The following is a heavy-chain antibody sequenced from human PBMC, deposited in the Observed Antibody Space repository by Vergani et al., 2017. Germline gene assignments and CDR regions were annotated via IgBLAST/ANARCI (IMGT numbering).Heavy chain of an antibody. CDR2: ISWNSGSI. J-gene: IGHJ4*02. Sequence: EVQLVESGGGLVQPGRSLRLSCAASGFTFDDYVMHWVRQARGKGLEGVSGISWNSGSIGYADSLKGRFTISRDNAKNSLYLQMNRLRADVTALYYCAEGGYSSGGYSPFDYWGQGTVVTVSS. D-gene: IGHD6-19*01. V-gene: IGHV3-9*01. CDR3: AEGGYSSGGYSPFDY. CDR1: GFTFDDYV.